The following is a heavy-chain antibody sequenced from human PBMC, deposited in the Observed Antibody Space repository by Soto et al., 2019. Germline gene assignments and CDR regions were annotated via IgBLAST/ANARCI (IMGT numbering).Heavy chain of an antibody. J-gene: IGHJ6*02. CDR2: ISGSGGST. V-gene: IGHV3-23*01. CDR1: GFTFSSYA. CDR3: AKDQCSSTSCFFPFLSGYYYGMDV. D-gene: IGHD2-2*01. Sequence: GSLRLSCAASGFTFSSYAMSWVRQAPGKGLEWVSAISGSGGSTYYADSVKGRFTISRDNSKNTLYLQMNSLRAEDTAVYYCAKDQCSSTSCFFPFLSGYYYGMDVWGQGTTVTVSS.